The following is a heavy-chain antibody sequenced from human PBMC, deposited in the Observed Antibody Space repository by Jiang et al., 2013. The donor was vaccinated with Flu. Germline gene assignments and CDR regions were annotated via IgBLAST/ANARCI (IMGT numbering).Heavy chain of an antibody. D-gene: IGHD4-23*01. J-gene: IGHJ4*02. V-gene: IGHV5-51*01. CDR2: IYPGDSDT. CDR1: GSSFTTYW. CDR3: ASPPRPGGDGGNHLDS. Sequence: KKPGESLKISCKGSGSSFTTYWLAWVRQMPGKGLEWMGFIYPGDSDTKYSPSFQGQVTISADRSISTAYLQWSSLKASDTAIYYCASPPRPGGDGGNHLDSWGQGTLVTVSS.